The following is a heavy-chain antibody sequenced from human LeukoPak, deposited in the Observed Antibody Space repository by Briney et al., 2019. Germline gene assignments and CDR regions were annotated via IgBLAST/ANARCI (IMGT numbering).Heavy chain of an antibody. D-gene: IGHD3-22*01. CDR2: INWNGGST. CDR1: GFTFDDYG. J-gene: IGHJ5*02. CDR3: ARDGNYYDSSGYLKFDP. Sequence: PGGSLRLSCAASGFTFDDYGMSWVRQAPGKGLEWDSGINWNGGSTGYADSVKGRFTISRDNAKNSLYLQMNSLRAEDTAVYYCARDGNYYDSSGYLKFDPWGQGTLVTVSS. V-gene: IGHV3-20*04.